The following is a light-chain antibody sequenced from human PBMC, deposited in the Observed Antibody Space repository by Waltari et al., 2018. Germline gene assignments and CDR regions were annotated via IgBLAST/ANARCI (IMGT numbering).Light chain of an antibody. CDR2: DAS. CDR1: QSVGTY. J-gene: IGKJ4*01. CDR3: QQRRNWSLT. V-gene: IGKV3-11*01. Sequence: EIVLTHSPAILSFSPGERATLSCRASQSVGTYLAWYQQRPGQSPRLLIYDASYRATGIPSRFSGSESETDFTLTISTLQPEEFAFYCRQQRRNWSLTFGGGTRVQ.